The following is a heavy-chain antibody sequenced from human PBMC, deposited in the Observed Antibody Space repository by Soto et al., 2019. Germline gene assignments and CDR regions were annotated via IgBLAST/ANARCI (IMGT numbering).Heavy chain of an antibody. CDR1: GGTFSRYS. D-gene: IGHD2-2*01. Sequence: GASVKVSCKASGGTFSRYSITWVRQAPGHGLEWMGRIIPIFGIPTYAQEFQGRVTFTADESTSTAYMELSSLRSEDTAVYYCARLVGGYCSSTSCYSPFNFDYWGQGTLVTVSS. J-gene: IGHJ4*02. CDR3: ARLVGGYCSSTSCYSPFNFDY. CDR2: IIPIFGIP. V-gene: IGHV1-69*02.